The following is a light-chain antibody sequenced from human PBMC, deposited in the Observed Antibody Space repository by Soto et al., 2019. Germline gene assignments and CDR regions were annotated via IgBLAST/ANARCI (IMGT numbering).Light chain of an antibody. CDR1: QGIRNY. Sequence: DIQMTQSPSSLSASVGDRVTITCRASQGIRNYLAWYQQKPGKVPKLLIYAASSLQSGVPSRFSGSGSGTDFTLTISSLQPEDVATYYCQKYDSVPRTFGQGNKVEIK. J-gene: IGKJ1*01. CDR3: QKYDSVPRT. V-gene: IGKV1-27*01. CDR2: AAS.